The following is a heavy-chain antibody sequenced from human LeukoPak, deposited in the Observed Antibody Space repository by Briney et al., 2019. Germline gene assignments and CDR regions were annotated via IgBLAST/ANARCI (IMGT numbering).Heavy chain of an antibody. V-gene: IGHV1-46*01. D-gene: IGHD1-26*01. J-gene: IGHJ6*03. Sequence: APVKVSCKASGYTFTNYYIHWVRQARGQGLEWMGMIIPSDGFTTYAQKFQGRLTMTRDMSTSTVYMELRSLRSDDTAVYYCARSPPSWWELLGGYYYYYYMDVWGKGTTVTVSS. CDR2: IIPSDGFT. CDR3: ARSPPSWWELLGGYYYYYYMDV. CDR1: GYTFTNYY.